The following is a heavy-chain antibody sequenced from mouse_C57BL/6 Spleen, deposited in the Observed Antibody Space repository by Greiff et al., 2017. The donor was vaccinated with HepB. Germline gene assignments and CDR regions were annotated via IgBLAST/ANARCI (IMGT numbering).Heavy chain of an antibody. Sequence: VQLQQSGPELVKPGASVKISCKASGYTFTDYYMNWVKQSHGKSLEWIGDINPNNGGTSYNQKFKGKATLTVDKSSSTAYMELRSLTSEDSAVYYYAREGDYYGTWDYWGQGTTLTVSS. V-gene: IGHV1-26*01. D-gene: IGHD1-1*01. CDR1: GYTFTDYY. CDR2: INPNNGGT. J-gene: IGHJ2*01. CDR3: AREGDYYGTWDY.